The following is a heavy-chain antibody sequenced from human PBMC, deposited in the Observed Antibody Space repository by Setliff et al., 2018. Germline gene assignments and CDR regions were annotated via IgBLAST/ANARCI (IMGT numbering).Heavy chain of an antibody. J-gene: IGHJ6*03. CDR1: GFIFTKYA. Sequence: LGESLKISCAASGFIFTKYAMSWVRLAPGKGLEWVSAISGRDSSTYYADSVKGRFTISRDNSKNTLYLQMNSLRAEDTAVYFCAKEGGGYSYDTSGYYYDYYYYYMDVWGKGTTVTVSS. CDR3: AKEGGGYSYDTSGYYYDYYYYYMDV. D-gene: IGHD3-22*01. CDR2: ISGRDSST. V-gene: IGHV3-23*01.